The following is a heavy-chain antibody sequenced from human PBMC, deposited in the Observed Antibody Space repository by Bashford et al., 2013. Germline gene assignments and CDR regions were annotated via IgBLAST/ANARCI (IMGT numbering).Heavy chain of an antibody. J-gene: IGHJ6*01. V-gene: IGHV4-59*01. CDR1: GGSISSYY. CDR2: IYYSGST. CDR3: ARDGGGYSSSWYGEYLDYYYYGMDV. D-gene: IGHD6-13*01. Sequence: SETLSLTCTVSGGSISSYYWSWIRQPPGKGLEWIGYIYYSGSTNYNPSLKSRVTISVDTSKNQFSLKLSSVTAADTAVYYCARDGGGYSSSWYGEYLDYYYYGMDVWGPRDHGSPSPQ.